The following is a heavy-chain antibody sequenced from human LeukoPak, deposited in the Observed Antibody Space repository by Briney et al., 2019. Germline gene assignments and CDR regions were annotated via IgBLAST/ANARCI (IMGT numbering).Heavy chain of an antibody. Sequence: SETLSLTCTVSGGSISSGSHYWSWIRQPAGKGLEWIGRIYNSGSTNYNPSLKSRVTISVDTSKNQCSLKVSSVTAADTAEYYCARDNRATTVTTLIDYWGQGTLVTVSS. CDR3: ARDNRATTVTTLIDY. V-gene: IGHV4-61*02. CDR2: IYNSGST. CDR1: GGSISSGSHY. J-gene: IGHJ4*02. D-gene: IGHD4-17*01.